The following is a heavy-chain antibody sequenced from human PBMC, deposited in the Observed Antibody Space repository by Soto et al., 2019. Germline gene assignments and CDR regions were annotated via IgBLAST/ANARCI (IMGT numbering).Heavy chain of an antibody. CDR2: INPSGGST. J-gene: IGHJ5*02. Sequence: ASVKVSCKASGYTFTSYYMHWVRQAPRQGLEWMGIINPSGGSTSYAQKFQGRVTMTRDTSTSTVYMELSSLRSEDTAVYYCARDHIPLTLVATIHWFDPWGQGTLVTVSS. D-gene: IGHD5-12*01. CDR3: ARDHIPLTLVATIHWFDP. CDR1: GYTFTSYY. V-gene: IGHV1-46*01.